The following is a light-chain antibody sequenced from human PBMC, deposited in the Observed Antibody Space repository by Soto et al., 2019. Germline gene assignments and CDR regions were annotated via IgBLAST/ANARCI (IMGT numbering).Light chain of an antibody. V-gene: IGKV3-11*01. CDR1: QRVSSY. CDR3: QQRSNWLT. Sequence: EIVLTQSPATLSLSPGERATLSCRASQRVSSYLAWYQQKPGQAPRLLIYDASNRATGIPARFSGSGSGTDFTLTIISLEPEDFAVYYCQQRSNWLTFGGGTKVEIK. J-gene: IGKJ4*01. CDR2: DAS.